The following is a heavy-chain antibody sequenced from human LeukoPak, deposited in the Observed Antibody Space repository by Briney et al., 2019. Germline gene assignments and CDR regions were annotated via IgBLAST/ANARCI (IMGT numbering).Heavy chain of an antibody. V-gene: IGHV4-59*08. J-gene: IGHJ4*02. Sequence: SETLSLTCTVSGGSISSYYWSWIRQPPGKGLEWIGYIYYSGSTNYNPSLKSRVTISVDTSKNQFSLKLSSVTAADTAVYYCAGHWGSTIDYWGQGTLVTVSS. CDR3: AGHWGSTIDY. CDR2: IYYSGST. D-gene: IGHD3-16*01. CDR1: GGSISSYY.